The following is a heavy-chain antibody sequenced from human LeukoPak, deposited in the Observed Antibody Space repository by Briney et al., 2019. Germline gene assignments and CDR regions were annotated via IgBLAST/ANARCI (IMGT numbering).Heavy chain of an antibody. D-gene: IGHD5-12*01. CDR2: ISSSGSTI. V-gene: IGHV3-48*03. J-gene: IGHJ6*03. CDR3: AREVDSGYYYMDV. Sequence: PGGSLRLSCAASGFTFSSYEMNWVRQAPGTGREWVSYISSSGSTIYYADSVKGRFTISRDNAKDSPYLQMNSLRAEDTAVYYCAREVDSGYYYMDVWGKGTTVTVSS. CDR1: GFTFSSYE.